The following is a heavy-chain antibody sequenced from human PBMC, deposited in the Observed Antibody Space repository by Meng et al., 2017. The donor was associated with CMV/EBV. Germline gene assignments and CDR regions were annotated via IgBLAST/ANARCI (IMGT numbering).Heavy chain of an antibody. D-gene: IGHD1-14*01. J-gene: IGHJ4*02. Sequence: HLQEPRQGLVKPSETPAHISTETAGSISSGDDYYSSIRHPPGKGLEWIWYIYYSGSTYYNPSLKSRVTISVDTSKNQFSLKLSSVTAADTAVYYCARVTSRVAGAFDYWGQGTLVTVSS. CDR3: ARVTSRVAGAFDY. CDR1: AGSISSGDDY. V-gene: IGHV4-30-4*08. CDR2: IYYSGST.